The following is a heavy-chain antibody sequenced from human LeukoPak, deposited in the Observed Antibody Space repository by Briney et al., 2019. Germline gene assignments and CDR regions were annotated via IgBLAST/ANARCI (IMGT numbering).Heavy chain of an antibody. CDR2: IIPILGIA. CDR1: GGTFSSYA. V-gene: IGHV1-69*04. D-gene: IGHD5-12*01. Sequence: SVKVSCKASGGTFSSYAISWVRQAPGQGLEWMGRIIPILGIANYAQKFQGRVTITADKSTSTAYMELSSLRSEDTAVYYCASRYSGYEGGGAMFDYWGQGTLVTVSS. J-gene: IGHJ4*02. CDR3: ASRYSGYEGGGAMFDY.